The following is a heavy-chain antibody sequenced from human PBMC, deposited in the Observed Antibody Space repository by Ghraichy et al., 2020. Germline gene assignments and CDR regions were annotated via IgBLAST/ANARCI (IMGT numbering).Heavy chain of an antibody. CDR1: GGSTSNYY. J-gene: IGHJ4*02. CDR2: IYYSGST. Sequence: SDTLSLTCTVSGGSTSNYYWGWIRQPPGKGLEWIGSIYYSGSTYYSPSLKSRVTISINTSKNQFSLKLSSVTAADTALYYCAREQGGGSSDFWGLGTLVTVSS. D-gene: IGHD1-26*01. CDR3: AREQGGGSSDF. V-gene: IGHV4-39*07.